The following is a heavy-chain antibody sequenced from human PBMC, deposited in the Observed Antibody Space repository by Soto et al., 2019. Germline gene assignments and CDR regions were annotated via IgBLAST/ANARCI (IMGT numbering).Heavy chain of an antibody. J-gene: IGHJ6*02. CDR2: IYYSGST. D-gene: IGHD3-10*01. V-gene: IGHV4-30-4*01. Sequence: SETLSLTCTVSGGSISSGDYYWSWIRQPPGKGLEWIGYIYYSGSTYYNPSLKSRVTISVDTSKNQFSLKLSSVTAADTAVYYCARDPTYYYGSGSYYNYYYGMDVWGQGTTVTVSS. CDR3: ARDPTYYYGSGSYYNYYYGMDV. CDR1: GGSISSGDYY.